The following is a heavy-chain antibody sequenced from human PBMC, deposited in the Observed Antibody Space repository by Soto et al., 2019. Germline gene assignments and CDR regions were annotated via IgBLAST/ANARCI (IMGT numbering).Heavy chain of an antibody. Sequence: PSETLSLTCAVYGGSFSGYYWSWIRQPPGKGLEWIGEINHSGSTNYNPSLKSRVTISVDTSKNQFSLKLSSVTAADTAVYYCARGVVGATRYYYYGMDVWGQGTTVTVSS. V-gene: IGHV4-34*01. D-gene: IGHD1-26*01. CDR1: GGSFSGYY. CDR3: ARGVVGATRYYYYGMDV. CDR2: INHSGST. J-gene: IGHJ6*02.